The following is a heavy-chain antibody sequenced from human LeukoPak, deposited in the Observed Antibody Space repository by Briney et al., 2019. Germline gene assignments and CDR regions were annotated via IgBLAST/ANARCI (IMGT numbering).Heavy chain of an antibody. D-gene: IGHD5-18*01. CDR1: GGSISSSSYY. J-gene: IGHJ4*02. CDR3: ARTLRGYSYGLGFDY. V-gene: IGHV4-39*07. CDR2: IYYSGST. Sequence: PSETLCLTCTVSGGSISSSSYYWGWIRQPPGNGLEWIGSIYYSGSTYYNPSLKSRVTISVDTSKNQFSLKLSSVTAADTAVYYCARTLRGYSYGLGFDYWGQGTLVTVSS.